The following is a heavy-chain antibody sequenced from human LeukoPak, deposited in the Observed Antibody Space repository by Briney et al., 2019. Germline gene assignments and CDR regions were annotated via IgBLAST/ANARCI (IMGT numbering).Heavy chain of an antibody. Sequence: GESLKISCKGSGYTFTTSWIGWVRQMPGKGLEWMGIIYPSDSDTRYSPSLQGQVSISADKSISTAYLQWCSLKASDTAMYYCARGGTYLGHWGQGTLVTVSS. CDR3: ARGGTYLGH. D-gene: IGHD1-26*01. CDR2: IYPSDSDT. CDR1: GYTFTTSW. J-gene: IGHJ4*02. V-gene: IGHV5-51*01.